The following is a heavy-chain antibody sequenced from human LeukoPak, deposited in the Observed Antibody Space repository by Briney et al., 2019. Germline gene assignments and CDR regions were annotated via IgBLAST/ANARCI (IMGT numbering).Heavy chain of an antibody. J-gene: IGHJ4*02. Sequence: SETLSLTCTVSGGSISSGSYYWSWIRQPAGKGLEWIGRIYTSGSTNYNPSLKSRVTISVDTSKNQFSLKLSSVTAADTAVYYCAREVIGSPFDYWGQGTLDTVSS. D-gene: IGHD2/OR15-2a*01. V-gene: IGHV4-61*02. CDR2: IYTSGST. CDR1: GGSISSGSYY. CDR3: AREVIGSPFDY.